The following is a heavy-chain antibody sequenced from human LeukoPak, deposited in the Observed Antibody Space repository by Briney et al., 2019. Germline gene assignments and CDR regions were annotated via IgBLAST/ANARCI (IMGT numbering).Heavy chain of an antibody. CDR1: GGSLSSGRYY. CDR2: IYTSGST. V-gene: IGHV4-61*02. J-gene: IGHJ4*02. Sequence: SETLSLTCTVSGGSLSSGRYYWSWIRQPAGKGLEWIGRIYTSGSTNYNPSLKSRVTISVDTSKNQFSLKLSSVTAADTGVYYCARGYGDYRPLDYWGQGTLVTVSS. CDR3: ARGYGDYRPLDY. D-gene: IGHD4-17*01.